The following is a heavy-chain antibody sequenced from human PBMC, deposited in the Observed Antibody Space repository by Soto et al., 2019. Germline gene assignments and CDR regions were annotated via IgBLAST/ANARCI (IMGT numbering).Heavy chain of an antibody. CDR3: AKGFGRFLEWSAPRDYYYGMDV. J-gene: IGHJ6*02. Sequence: EVQLLESGGGLVQPGGSLRLSCAASGFTFSSYAMSWVRQAPGKGLEWVSAISGSGGSTYYADSVKGRFTISRDNSKNTLYLQMNSLRAEDTAVYYCAKGFGRFLEWSAPRDYYYGMDVWGQGTTVTVSS. CDR1: GFTFSSYA. CDR2: ISGSGGST. V-gene: IGHV3-23*01. D-gene: IGHD3-3*01.